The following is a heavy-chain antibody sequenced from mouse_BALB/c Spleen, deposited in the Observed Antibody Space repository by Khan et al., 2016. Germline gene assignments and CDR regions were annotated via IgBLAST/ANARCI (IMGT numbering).Heavy chain of an antibody. CDR1: GYTFTSYW. J-gene: IGHJ4*01. D-gene: IGHD2-14*01. V-gene: IGHV1-7*01. Sequence: QVQLKESGAELAKPGASVKMSCKASGYTFTSYWMHWVKQRPGQGLEWIRYINPSTGYTEYNQKFKDKATLTADKSSSTAYMQLSSLTSEDSAVYYCAYRYDAMDYWGQGTSVTVSS. CDR3: AYRYDAMDY. CDR2: INPSTGYT.